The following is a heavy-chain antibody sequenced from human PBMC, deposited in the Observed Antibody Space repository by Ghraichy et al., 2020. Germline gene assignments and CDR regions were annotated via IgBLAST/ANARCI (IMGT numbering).Heavy chain of an antibody. CDR2: IYHDGGT. J-gene: IGHJ6*02. V-gene: IGHV4-59*01. D-gene: IGHD3-3*01. CDR3: AREGDFWSGSMDV. CDR1: GGSTSSNY. Sequence: ESLNISCSVSGGSTSSNYWTWIRQPPGKGLEWIGCIYHDGGTNYNPSLNSRVTISLDTSKNQFSPKMRSVTAADTAVYYCAREGDFWSGSMDVWGQGTTVTVSS.